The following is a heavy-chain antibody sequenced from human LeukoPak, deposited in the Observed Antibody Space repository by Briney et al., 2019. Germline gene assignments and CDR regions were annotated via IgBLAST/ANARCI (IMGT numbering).Heavy chain of an antibody. D-gene: IGHD6-13*01. Sequence: SETLSLTCTVSGGSISSSSYYWGWIRQPPGKGLEWIGSIYYSGSTYYNPSLKSRVTISVDTSKNQFSLKLSSVTAADTAVYYCARAEGIAAAAAFDYWGQGTLVTVSS. V-gene: IGHV4-39*07. J-gene: IGHJ4*02. CDR1: GGSISSSSYY. CDR3: ARAEGIAAAAAFDY. CDR2: IYYSGST.